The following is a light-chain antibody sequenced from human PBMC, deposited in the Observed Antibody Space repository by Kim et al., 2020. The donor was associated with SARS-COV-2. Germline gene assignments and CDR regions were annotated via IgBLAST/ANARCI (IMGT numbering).Light chain of an antibody. Sequence: APVERATRSCRARQSVSSYLAWYQQKPGQAPRLLVYDASSRATGIPDRFSGSGSGTDFTLTISRLEPEDFAVYYCQQYASSPPETFGLGTKVDIK. CDR2: DAS. J-gene: IGKJ2*01. CDR3: QQYASSPPET. V-gene: IGKV3-20*01. CDR1: QSVSSY.